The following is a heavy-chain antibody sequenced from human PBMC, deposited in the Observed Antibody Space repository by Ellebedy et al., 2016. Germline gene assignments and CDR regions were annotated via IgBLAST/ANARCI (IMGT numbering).Heavy chain of an antibody. CDR3: ARSRFVFTGRVDNWFDS. V-gene: IGHV4-39*07. J-gene: IGHJ5*01. Sequence: SETLSLTXIASGGSITSGDYYWSCTRQPPGKGLAWIGSMSYRGSSYYKSSLKSRVTISIDTSKKQFSLKLSSVTAADTAVYYCARSRFVFTGRVDNWFDSWGQGTLVTVSS. CDR2: MSYRGSS. CDR1: GGSITSGDYY. D-gene: IGHD2-15*01.